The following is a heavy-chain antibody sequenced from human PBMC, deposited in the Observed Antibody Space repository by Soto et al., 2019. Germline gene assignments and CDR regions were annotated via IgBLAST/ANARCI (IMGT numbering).Heavy chain of an antibody. D-gene: IGHD3-10*01. J-gene: IGHJ5*02. V-gene: IGHV4-59*08. Sequence: QVQLQESGPGLVKPSETLSLTCTVSGGSISSYYWSWIRQPPGKGLEWIGYIYYSGSTNYNPSLKSRFTISVDTSKNQYSLKLSSVTAADTAVYSCARHVSYGGWFDPWGQGTLVTVSS. CDR3: ARHVSYGGWFDP. CDR1: GGSISSYY. CDR2: IYYSGST.